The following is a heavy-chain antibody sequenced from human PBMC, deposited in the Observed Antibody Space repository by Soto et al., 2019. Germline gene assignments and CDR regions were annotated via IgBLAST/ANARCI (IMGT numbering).Heavy chain of an antibody. CDR2: ISGSGGST. Sequence: GGSLRLSCAASGFNFSSYAMSWVRQAPGKGLEWVSAISGSGGSTYYADSVKGRFTISRDNSKNTLYLQMNSLRAEDTAVYYCANAVVGTRVPLGYWGQGTLVTVSS. V-gene: IGHV3-23*01. J-gene: IGHJ4*02. CDR3: ANAVVGTRVPLGY. CDR1: GFNFSSYA. D-gene: IGHD6-19*01.